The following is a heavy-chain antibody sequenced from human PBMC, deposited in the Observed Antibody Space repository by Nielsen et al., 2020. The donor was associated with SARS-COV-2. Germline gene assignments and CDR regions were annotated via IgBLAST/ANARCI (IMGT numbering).Heavy chain of an antibody. CDR3: ARMGIDSGSYSDY. D-gene: IGHD1-26*01. CDR1: GFTFSDYY. Sequence: GESLKISCAASGFTFSDYYMSWIRQAPGKGLEWVSYISSSSSYTNYADSVKGRFTISRDNSKNTLYLQMNSLRAEDAAVYYCARMGIDSGSYSDYWGQGTLVTVSS. CDR2: ISSSSSYT. J-gene: IGHJ4*02. V-gene: IGHV3-11*06.